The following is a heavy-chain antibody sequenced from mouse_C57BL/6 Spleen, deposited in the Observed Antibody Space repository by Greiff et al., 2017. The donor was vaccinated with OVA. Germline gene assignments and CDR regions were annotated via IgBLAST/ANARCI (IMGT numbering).Heavy chain of an antibody. V-gene: IGHV1-85*01. CDR2: IYPRDGST. Sequence: QVQLQQSGPELVKPGASVKLSCKASGYTFTSYDINWVKQRPGQGLEWIGWIYPRDGSTKYNEKFKGKATLTVDTSSSTAYMELHSLTSEDSAVYFCARSGDYYGSSYGGAWFAYWGKGTLVTVSA. D-gene: IGHD1-1*01. CDR3: ARSGDYYGSSYGGAWFAY. CDR1: GYTFTSYD. J-gene: IGHJ3*01.